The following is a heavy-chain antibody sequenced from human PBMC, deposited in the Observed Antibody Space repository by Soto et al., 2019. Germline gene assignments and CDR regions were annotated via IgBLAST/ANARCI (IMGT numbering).Heavy chain of an antibody. CDR3: ARHGLDYDILTGYLYSPFDY. CDR1: GGSISRYY. Sequence: PSETLSLTCSVSGGSISRYYWSWIRQPPGKGLEWIGYIYYSGSTDSNPSLKSRVTISVDTSKNQFSLKLSSVTAADTAVYYCARHGLDYDILTGYLYSPFDYWGQGTLVTVSS. V-gene: IGHV4-59*08. D-gene: IGHD3-9*01. J-gene: IGHJ4*02. CDR2: IYYSGST.